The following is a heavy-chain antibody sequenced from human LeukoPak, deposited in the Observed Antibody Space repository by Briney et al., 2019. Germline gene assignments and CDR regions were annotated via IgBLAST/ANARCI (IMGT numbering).Heavy chain of an antibody. CDR1: GYRFTSYD. CDR3: ARDGPTAAPFDY. Sequence: ASVTVSCKASGYRFTSYDMHWVRQAPGQGPEWMGIINPSGGSTSYAQRFRGRVAMTRDTSTTTVYMEVNSLTSEDTAVYFCARDGPTAAPFDYWGQGTLVTVSS. J-gene: IGHJ4*02. CDR2: INPSGGST. D-gene: IGHD2-2*01. V-gene: IGHV1-46*01.